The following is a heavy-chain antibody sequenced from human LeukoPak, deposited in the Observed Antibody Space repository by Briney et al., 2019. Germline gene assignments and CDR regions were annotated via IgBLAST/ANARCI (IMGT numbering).Heavy chain of an antibody. CDR3: ARDAWASYDDSSGYYPNY. J-gene: IGHJ4*02. CDR1: GYTFTSYY. Sequence: ASVKVSCKASGYTFTSYYMHWVRQAPGQGLEWMGIINPSGGSTSYAQKFQGRVTMTRDTSTSTVYMELSSLRSDDTAVYYCARDAWASYDDSSGYYPNYWGQGTLVTVSS. CDR2: INPSGGST. V-gene: IGHV1-46*01. D-gene: IGHD3-22*01.